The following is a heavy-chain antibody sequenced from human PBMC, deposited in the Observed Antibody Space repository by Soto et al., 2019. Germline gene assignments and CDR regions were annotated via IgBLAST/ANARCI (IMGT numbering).Heavy chain of an antibody. D-gene: IGHD1-26*01. CDR1: GFTVSNSY. CDR3: ARDSLPLMDSGSSGFDP. J-gene: IGHJ5*02. Sequence: EVPLVESGGGLVQPGGSLRLSCTASGFTVSNSYMSWVRQSPEKGLEWVSSSYSGGGTYYADSVKGRFILSRDNSHNGLYLQMNSLRVEDTAVYYCARDSLPLMDSGSSGFDPWGQGTLVTVSS. CDR2: SYSGGGT. V-gene: IGHV3-66*01.